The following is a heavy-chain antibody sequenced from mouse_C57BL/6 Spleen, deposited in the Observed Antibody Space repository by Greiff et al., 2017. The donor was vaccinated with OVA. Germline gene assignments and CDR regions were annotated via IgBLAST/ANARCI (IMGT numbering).Heavy chain of an antibody. CDR3: ARQFYYGSSYWYFDV. CDR1: GFTFSSYG. Sequence: EVQGVESGGDLVKPGGSLKLSCAASGFTFSSYGMSWVRQTPDKRLAWVATISSGGSYTYYPDSVKGRFTISRDNAKNTLYLQMSSLKSEDTAMYYCARQFYYGSSYWYFDVWGTGTTVTVSS. CDR2: ISSGGSYT. V-gene: IGHV5-6*01. D-gene: IGHD1-1*01. J-gene: IGHJ1*03.